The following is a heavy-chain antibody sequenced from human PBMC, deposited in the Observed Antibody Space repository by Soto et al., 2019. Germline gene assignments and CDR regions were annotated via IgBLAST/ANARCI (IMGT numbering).Heavy chain of an antibody. D-gene: IGHD6-13*01. J-gene: IGHJ6*02. CDR2: INPNSGGT. CDR3: ARAGGIAAAGTLGDYYYYGMDV. CDR1: GYTFPGYY. V-gene: IGHV1-2*04. Sequence: ASVKVSCKASGYTFPGYYMHWVRQAPGQGLEWMGWINPNSGGTNYAQKFQGWVTMTRDTSISTAYMELSRLRSDDTAVYYCARAGGIAAAGTLGDYYYYGMDVWGQGTTVTVSS.